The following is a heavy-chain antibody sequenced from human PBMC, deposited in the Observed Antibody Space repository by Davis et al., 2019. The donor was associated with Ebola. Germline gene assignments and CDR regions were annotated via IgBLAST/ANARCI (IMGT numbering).Heavy chain of an antibody. Sequence: GESLKISCAASGFTFSGYWMSWVRQAPGKGLEWVSGIYGGDTHYADSVKGRFTISRDNSKNTMSMQMNSLRPEDTAVYFCARDLIKQYHNSGYYYAIGLDYWGQGALVTVSS. CDR2: IYGGDT. J-gene: IGHJ4*02. CDR1: GFTFSGYW. V-gene: IGHV3-66*02. D-gene: IGHD3-22*01. CDR3: ARDLIKQYHNSGYYYAIGLDY.